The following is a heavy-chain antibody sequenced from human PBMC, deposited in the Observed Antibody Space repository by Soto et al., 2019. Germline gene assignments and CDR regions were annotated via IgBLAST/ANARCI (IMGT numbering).Heavy chain of an antibody. CDR2: IYHSGTS. J-gene: IGHJ4*02. D-gene: IGHD2-2*01. Sequence: PPGKGLEWIAYIYHSGTSFYNPSLKSRVTISVDGSKNQFSLKVNSVTAADTAVYYCARGRLVPAVNFDYWGLGTLVTVS. V-gene: IGHV4-30-2*01. CDR3: ARGRLVPAVNFDY.